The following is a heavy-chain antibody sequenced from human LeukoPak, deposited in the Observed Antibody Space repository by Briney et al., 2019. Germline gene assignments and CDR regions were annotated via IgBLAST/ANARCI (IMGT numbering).Heavy chain of an antibody. J-gene: IGHJ3*02. CDR3: ASDEHSSGWSLFRVTKSYAFDI. V-gene: IGHV4-4*02. CDR1: GGSISSSNW. D-gene: IGHD6-19*01. CDR2: IYHSGST. Sequence: SGTLSLTCAVSGGSISSSNWWSWVRQPPGKGLEWIGEIYHSGSTNYNPSLKSRVTISVDKSKNQFSQKLSSVTAADTAVYYCASDEHSSGWSLFRVTKSYAFDIWGQGTMVTVSS.